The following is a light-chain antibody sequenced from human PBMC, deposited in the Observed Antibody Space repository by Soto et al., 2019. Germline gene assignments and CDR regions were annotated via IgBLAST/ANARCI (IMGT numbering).Light chain of an antibody. V-gene: IGKV3-11*01. J-gene: IGKJ2*01. CDR3: QQRDKWPRT. CDR2: GAS. CDR1: QSVGSY. Sequence: EIVLTQSPATLSLSPGERATLSCRASQSVGSYLAWYQHKPGQAPRLLIYGASNRATDIPGRFSGRGSGTDFTLTRRSLESGDSAVYYCQQRDKWPRTFGQGTKLEIK.